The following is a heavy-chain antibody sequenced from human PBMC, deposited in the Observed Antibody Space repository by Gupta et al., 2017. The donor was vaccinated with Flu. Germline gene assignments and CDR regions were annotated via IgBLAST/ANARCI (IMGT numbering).Heavy chain of an antibody. CDR2: VYYSGST. Sequence: QLQLQESGPGLVKTSETLSLTCTVSGGSISSGSYYWGWIRQPPGKGLEWIGSVYYSGSTYYTPSLKSRVTISVDTSKNQFSLKLTSVTAADTAVYYCARHRQTTRLFDIWGQGARGTVSS. J-gene: IGHJ3*02. CDR1: GGSISSGSYY. CDR3: ARHRQTTRLFDI. V-gene: IGHV4-39*01.